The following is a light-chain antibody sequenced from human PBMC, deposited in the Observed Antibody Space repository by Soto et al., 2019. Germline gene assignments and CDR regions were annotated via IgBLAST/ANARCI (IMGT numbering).Light chain of an antibody. J-gene: IGKJ4*01. CDR3: QQYNNWPR. CDR1: QTISSY. CDR2: AAS. Sequence: DIQMTQSPSSLSASVGDKVTITCRASQTISSYLNWYQQKPGKAPELLISAASSLQSGVPSRFSGSASGTDFTLTIRSLQPEDFAVYYCQQYNNWPRFGGGTKVDIK. V-gene: IGKV1-39*01.